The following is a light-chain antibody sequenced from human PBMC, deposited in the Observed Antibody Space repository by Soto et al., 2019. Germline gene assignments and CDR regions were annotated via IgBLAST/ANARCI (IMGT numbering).Light chain of an antibody. J-gene: IGLJ2*01. CDR3: SSYTSSSANVV. CDR2: EVS. V-gene: IGLV2-14*01. Sequence: QSVLTQPASVSGSPGQSITISCTGTSSDVGGYNYVSWYQQHPGKAPNLMIYEVSNRPSGVSNRFSGSKSGNTASLTISGLQAEDEADYYCSSYTSSSANVVFGGGTQLTVL. CDR1: SSDVGGYNY.